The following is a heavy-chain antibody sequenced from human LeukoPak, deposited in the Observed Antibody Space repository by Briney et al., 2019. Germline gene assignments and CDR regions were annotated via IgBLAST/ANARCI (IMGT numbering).Heavy chain of an antibody. CDR2: ISSSGSTI. Sequence: GGSLRLSCAASGFTFSSYEMNWVRQAPGKGLEWVSYISSSGSTIYYADSVKGRFTISRDNSKNTLYLQMNSLRAEDTAVYYCAKDGYSSSFFGYFDYWGQGTLVTVSS. CDR1: GFTFSSYE. V-gene: IGHV3-48*03. CDR3: AKDGYSSSFFGYFDY. D-gene: IGHD6-13*01. J-gene: IGHJ4*02.